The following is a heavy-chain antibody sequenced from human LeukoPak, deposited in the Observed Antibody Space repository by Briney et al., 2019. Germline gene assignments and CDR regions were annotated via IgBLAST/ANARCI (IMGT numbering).Heavy chain of an antibody. Sequence: ASVKVSCKASGYTFTGYYMHWVRQAPGQGLEWMGWINPNSGGTNYAQKFQGRVTMTRDTSTSTVYMELSSLRSEDTAVYYCARFQEWSDSYWGQGTLVTVSS. V-gene: IGHV1-2*02. CDR1: GYTFTGYY. J-gene: IGHJ4*02. CDR3: ARFQEWSDSY. CDR2: INPNSGGT. D-gene: IGHD3-3*01.